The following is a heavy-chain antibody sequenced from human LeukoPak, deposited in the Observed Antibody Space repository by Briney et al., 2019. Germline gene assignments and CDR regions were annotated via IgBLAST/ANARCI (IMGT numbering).Heavy chain of an antibody. V-gene: IGHV2-70*04. CDR1: GFSLSTSGVR. D-gene: IGHD3-10*01. Sequence: SGPTLVNPTQTLTLTCTFSGFSLSTSGVRVSWIRQPPGKALEWLARIDWDDDKFYSTSLKTRLTISKDTSKNQVVLTMTNMDPVDTATYYCARMGFSGSSLLVDYWGQGTLVTVSS. CDR2: IDWDDDK. J-gene: IGHJ4*02. CDR3: ARMGFSGSSLLVDY.